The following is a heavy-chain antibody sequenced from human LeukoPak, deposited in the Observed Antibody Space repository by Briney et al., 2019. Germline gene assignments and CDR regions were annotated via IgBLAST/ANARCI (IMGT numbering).Heavy chain of an antibody. CDR2: IDDSTTTT. V-gene: IGHV3-48*04. Sequence: GGSLRLSCAASGFTFSSHSMKWVRQAPGKGLEWVSYIDDSTTTTHYADSVKGRFTISRDNAKNSLYLQMNSLRAEDTAVYYCARDLAVAGTTTNYYYGMDVWGQGTTVTVSS. D-gene: IGHD6-19*01. J-gene: IGHJ6*02. CDR1: GFTFSSHS. CDR3: ARDLAVAGTTTNYYYGMDV.